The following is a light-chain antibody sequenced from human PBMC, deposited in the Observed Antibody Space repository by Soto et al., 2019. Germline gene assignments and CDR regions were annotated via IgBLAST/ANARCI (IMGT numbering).Light chain of an antibody. J-gene: IGKJ5*01. CDR3: QQSYSTPT. V-gene: IGKV1-5*01. CDR1: QSISKW. CDR2: DAS. Sequence: IQLTPYPSTLSASVGDRVVITCRASQSISKWLAWYQQKPGKAPEFLIYDASTLESGVPSRFSGSGSGTDFTLTISSLQPEDFATYYCQQSYSTPTFAQGTRLAIK.